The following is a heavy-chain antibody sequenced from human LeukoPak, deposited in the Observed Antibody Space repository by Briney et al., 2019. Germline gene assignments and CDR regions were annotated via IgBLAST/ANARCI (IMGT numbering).Heavy chain of an antibody. Sequence: ASVKVSCKASGYTFTSYYMYWVRQAPGQGLEWMGIINPSGGSTSYAQKFQGRVTMTRDSSTTTVYMELSSLRSEDTAVYYCARVGSLTWQNSGCSGCFDYWGQGTLVTVSS. D-gene: IGHD3-22*01. J-gene: IGHJ4*02. V-gene: IGHV1-46*01. CDR3: ARVGSLTWQNSGCSGCFDY. CDR2: INPSGGST. CDR1: GYTFTSYY.